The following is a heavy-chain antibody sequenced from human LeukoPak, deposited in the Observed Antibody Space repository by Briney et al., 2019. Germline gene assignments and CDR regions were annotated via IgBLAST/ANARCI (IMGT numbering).Heavy chain of an antibody. CDR1: GFTFSSYD. V-gene: IGHV3-13*01. D-gene: IGHD3-10*01. Sequence: GGSLRLSCAASGFTFSSYDMHWVRQATGKGLEWVSAIGTAGDTYYPGSVKGRFTISRENAKNSLYLQMNSLRDGDTAVYYCARIHWGVTASFGPHWYFDLWGRGTLVTVSS. J-gene: IGHJ2*01. CDR3: ARIHWGVTASFGPHWYFDL. CDR2: IGTAGDT.